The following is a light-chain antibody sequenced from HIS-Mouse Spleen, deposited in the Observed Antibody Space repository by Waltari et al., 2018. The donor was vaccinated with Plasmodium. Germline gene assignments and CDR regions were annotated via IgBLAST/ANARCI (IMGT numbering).Light chain of an antibody. Sequence: EIVMTHSPAPLSVSPGARDTLSCTATQSVSSNSAWYQHKPGQAPTLLIYGASTRAPSIPARFSGSGSRTEFTITISSLQSEDFAVYYCQQYNNWSFTFGPGTKVDIK. CDR3: QQYNNWSFT. V-gene: IGKV3-15*01. J-gene: IGKJ3*01. CDR2: GAS. CDR1: QSVSSN.